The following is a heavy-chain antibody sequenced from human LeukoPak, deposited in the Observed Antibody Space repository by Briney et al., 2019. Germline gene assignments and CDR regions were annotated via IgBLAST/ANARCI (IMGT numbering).Heavy chain of an antibody. J-gene: IGHJ4*02. CDR1: GGTFSSYA. CDR2: IIPILGIA. CDR3: ARDQYSYGSRIDY. Sequence: SVKVSCKASGGTFSSYAISWVRQAPGQGLEWMGRIIPILGIANYAQKFQGRVTITADKSTSTAYMELSSLRSEDTAVYYCARDQYSYGSRIDYWGQGTLVTVSS. D-gene: IGHD5-18*01. V-gene: IGHV1-69*04.